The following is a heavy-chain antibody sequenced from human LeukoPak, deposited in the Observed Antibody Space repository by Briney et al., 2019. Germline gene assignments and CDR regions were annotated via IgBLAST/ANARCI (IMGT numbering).Heavy chain of an antibody. CDR2: IYYSGST. Sequence: SETLSLTCTVSGGSISSYYWSWIRQHPGKGLEWIGYIYYSGSTYYNPSLKSRVTISVDTSKNQFSLKLSSVTAADTAVYYCARELMTTVTTGAFDIWGQGTMVTVSS. J-gene: IGHJ3*02. V-gene: IGHV4-59*06. CDR3: ARELMTTVTTGAFDI. D-gene: IGHD4-17*01. CDR1: GGSISSYY.